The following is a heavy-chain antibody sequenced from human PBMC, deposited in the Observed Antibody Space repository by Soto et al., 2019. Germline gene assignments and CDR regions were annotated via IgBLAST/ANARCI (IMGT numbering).Heavy chain of an antibody. Sequence: PSETLSLTCTVSGGSIGSSSYYWGWIRQPPGKGLEWIGTIFQSGSTYYNPSLKSRVIISVDTSKNQFSLKLSSVTAADTAVYYCAKLVTSHGVLRFLEWLAYYYGMDVWGQGTTVTVSS. CDR1: GGSIGSSSYY. V-gene: IGHV4-39*01. J-gene: IGHJ6*02. CDR3: AKLVTSHGVLRFLEWLAYYYGMDV. CDR2: IFQSGST. D-gene: IGHD3-3*01.